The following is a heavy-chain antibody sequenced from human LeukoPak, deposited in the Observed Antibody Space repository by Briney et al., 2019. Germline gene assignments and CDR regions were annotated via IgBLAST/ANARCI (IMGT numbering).Heavy chain of an antibody. CDR3: AGVLTGIAVAGNDY. CDR1: GYTFTSYG. CDR2: ISAYNGNT. D-gene: IGHD6-19*01. Sequence: ASVKVSCKASGYTFTSYGISWVRQAPGQGLEWMGWISAYNGNTNYAQKLQGRVTMTTDTSTSTAYMELRSLRSDDTAVYYCAGVLTGIAVAGNDYWGQGTLVTVSS. V-gene: IGHV1-18*01. J-gene: IGHJ4*02.